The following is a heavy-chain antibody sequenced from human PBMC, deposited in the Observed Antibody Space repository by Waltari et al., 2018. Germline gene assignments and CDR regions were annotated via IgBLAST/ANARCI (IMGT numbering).Heavy chain of an antibody. CDR2: MEANSGYA. CDR1: GYSLITYD. CDR3: MSMGMNENDADAFNI. D-gene: IGHD1-1*01. J-gene: IGHJ3*02. V-gene: IGHV1-8*01. Sequence: QVQLVQSGAEVRKPGASLRVSCKASGYSLITYDINWVRQAAGQGLEWMGRMEANSGYAAYAQRVQGRVTRRRNISIVIAYMEFRGLRSEDTAMYYCMSMGMNENDADAFNIWGQGTRFTVTS.